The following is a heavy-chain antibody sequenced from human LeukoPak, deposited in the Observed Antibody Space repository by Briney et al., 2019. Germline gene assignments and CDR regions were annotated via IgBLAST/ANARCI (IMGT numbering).Heavy chain of an antibody. D-gene: IGHD6-13*01. CDR2: IHYSGST. V-gene: IGHV4-59*01. CDR3: AREVAAAGDAFDI. J-gene: IGHJ3*02. Sequence: PSETLSLTCTVSGGSISSYYWSWIRQPPGKGLEWIGYIHYSGSTNYNPSLKSRVTISVDTSKNQFSLKLSSVTAADTAVYYCAREVAAAGDAFDIWGQGTMVTVSS. CDR1: GGSISSYY.